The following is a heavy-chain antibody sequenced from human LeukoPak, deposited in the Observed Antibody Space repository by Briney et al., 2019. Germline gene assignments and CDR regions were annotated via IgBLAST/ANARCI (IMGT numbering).Heavy chain of an antibody. Sequence: QTGGSLRLSCAASGFTFSSYDMHWVRQATGKGLEWASAIGTAGDTYYPGSVKGRFTISRENAKNSLYLQMNSLRAGDTAVYYCARATFVYGMDVWGQGTTVTVSS. V-gene: IGHV3-13*01. J-gene: IGHJ6*02. CDR2: IGTAGDT. CDR3: ARATFVYGMDV. CDR1: GFTFSSYD. D-gene: IGHD1-1*01.